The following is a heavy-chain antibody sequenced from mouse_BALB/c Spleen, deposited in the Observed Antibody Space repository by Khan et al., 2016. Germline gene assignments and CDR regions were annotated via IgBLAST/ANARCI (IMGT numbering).Heavy chain of an antibody. Sequence: EVELVESGGGLVQPGGSMKLSCVASGFTFSSYWMSWVRQSPEKGLEWVAEIRLKSDNYATHYAESVKGKFTISRDDSKSRLYLQMNSLRAEDTGIYYCTTVAPDYWGQGTTLTVSS. CDR2: IRLKSDNYAT. CDR3: TTVAPDY. V-gene: IGHV6-6*02. J-gene: IGHJ2*01. CDR1: GFTFSSYW. D-gene: IGHD1-1*01.